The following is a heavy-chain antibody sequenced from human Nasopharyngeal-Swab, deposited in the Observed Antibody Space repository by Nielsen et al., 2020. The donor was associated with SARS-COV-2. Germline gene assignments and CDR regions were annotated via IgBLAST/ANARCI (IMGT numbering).Heavy chain of an antibody. J-gene: IGHJ4*02. CDR3: ARGTLRLDIVVVPAVYFDY. Sequence: VRQMPGKGLEWVAVISYDGSNKYYADSVKGRFTISRDNSKNTLYLQMNSLRAEDTAVYYCARGTLRLDIVVVPAVYFDYWGQGTLVTVLL. V-gene: IGHV3-30*04. CDR2: ISYDGSNK. D-gene: IGHD2-2*03.